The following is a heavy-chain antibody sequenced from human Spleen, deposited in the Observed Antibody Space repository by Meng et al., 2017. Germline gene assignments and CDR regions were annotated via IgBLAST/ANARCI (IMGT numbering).Heavy chain of an antibody. J-gene: IGHJ1*01. V-gene: IGHV4-39*07. Sequence: QLQLQESGPGLVKPSETLSLTCTVSGGSISSSSYYWGWIRQPPGKGLEWIGSIYYSGSTYYNPSLKSRVTISVDTSKNQFSLKLSSVTAADTAVYYCARANYYYDSSGYFQHWGQGTLVTVSS. CDR2: IYYSGST. D-gene: IGHD3-22*01. CDR3: ARANYYYDSSGYFQH. CDR1: GGSISSSSYY.